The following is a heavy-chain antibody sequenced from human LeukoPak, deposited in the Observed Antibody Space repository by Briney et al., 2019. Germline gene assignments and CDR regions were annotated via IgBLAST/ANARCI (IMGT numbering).Heavy chain of an antibody. CDR1: GGSISSGSNF. CDR2: IYSSGST. V-gene: IGHV4-61*02. J-gene: IGHJ4*02. CDR3: ARDIEWIDGYSLFDS. D-gene: IGHD5-18*01. Sequence: PSETLSLTCSVSGGSISSGSNFWTWIRQPAGKGLEWIGRIYSSGSTNYNPSLKSRVTMSVDTSKNQFSLKLSSVTAADTAVYYCARDIEWIDGYSLFDSWGQGTLVTVSS.